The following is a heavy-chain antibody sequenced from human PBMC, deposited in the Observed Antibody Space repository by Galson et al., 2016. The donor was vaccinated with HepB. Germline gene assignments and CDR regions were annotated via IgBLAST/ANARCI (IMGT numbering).Heavy chain of an antibody. Sequence: SLRLSCAASGFTFDDYTMHWVRQAPGKGLQWVSLITCDATGTYYAESVKGRFTISRDNRKNYLSLQMNSLRSEDSVLYHCVKAGEGFDWLHYWGHGTLVTVSS. J-gene: IGHJ4*01. V-gene: IGHV3-43*01. CDR1: GFTFDDYT. D-gene: IGHD3-9*01. CDR2: ITCDATGT. CDR3: VKAGEGFDWLHY.